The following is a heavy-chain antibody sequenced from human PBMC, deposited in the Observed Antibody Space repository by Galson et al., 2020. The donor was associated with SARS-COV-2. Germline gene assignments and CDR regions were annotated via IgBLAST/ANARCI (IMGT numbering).Heavy chain of an antibody. J-gene: IGHJ5*02. V-gene: IGHV4-31*03. CDR2: IYYSGST. CDR3: ARVASTMIVVANWFDP. CDR1: GGSISSGGYY. D-gene: IGHD3-22*01. Sequence: SQTLSLTCTVSGGSISSGGYYWSWIRQHPGKGLGWTGYIYYSGSTYYNPSLKSRVTISVDTSKNQFSLKLSSVTAADAAVYYCARVASTMIVVANWFDPWGQGTLVTVSS.